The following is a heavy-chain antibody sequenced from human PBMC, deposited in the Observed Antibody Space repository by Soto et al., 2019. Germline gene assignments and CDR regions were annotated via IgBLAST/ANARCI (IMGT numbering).Heavy chain of an antibody. Sequence: PSETLSLTCTVSGGSISSYYWSWIRQPAGKGLEWTGRIYTSGSTNYNPSLKSRVTMSVDTSKNQFSLKLSSVTAADTAVYYCARDRRDCSSTSCYGFSLYYYYYGMDVWGQGTTVTVSS. V-gene: IGHV4-4*07. D-gene: IGHD2-2*01. J-gene: IGHJ6*02. CDR1: GGSISSYY. CDR3: ARDRRDCSSTSCYGFSLYYYYYGMDV. CDR2: IYTSGST.